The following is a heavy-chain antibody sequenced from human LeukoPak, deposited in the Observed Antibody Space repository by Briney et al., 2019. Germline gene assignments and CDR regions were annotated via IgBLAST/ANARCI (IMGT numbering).Heavy chain of an antibody. CDR2: IYSGGST. CDR3: AGSVITIFGGLEY. D-gene: IGHD3-3*01. Sequence: PGGSLRLSCAASGFTVSSNDVSWVRQAPGKGLEWVSVIYSGGSTYYADSVKGRFTIYRDNSKDTLYLQMNSLRTEDTAVYYCAGSVITIFGGLEYWGQGTLVTVSS. J-gene: IGHJ4*02. V-gene: IGHV3-66*02. CDR1: GFTVSSND.